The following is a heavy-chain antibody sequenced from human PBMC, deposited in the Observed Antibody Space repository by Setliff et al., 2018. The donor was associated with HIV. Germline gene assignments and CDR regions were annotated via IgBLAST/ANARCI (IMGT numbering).Heavy chain of an antibody. CDR3: ARGFGDFSSMIYYYYGMDV. CDR1: GGSFSGYF. J-gene: IGHJ6*02. V-gene: IGHV4-34*01. CDR2: INHSGTT. Sequence: TSETLSLTCAVYGGSFSGYFWTWIHQPPGKGLEWIGEINHSGTTDYNPSLKSRVTIALDTSKNQFSLNLSSVTAADTAVYYCARGFGDFSSMIYYYYGMDVWGQGTTVTVSS. D-gene: IGHD3-10*01.